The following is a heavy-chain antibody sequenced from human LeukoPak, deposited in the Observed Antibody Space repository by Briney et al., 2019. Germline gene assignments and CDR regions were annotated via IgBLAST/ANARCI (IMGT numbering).Heavy chain of an antibody. CDR2: ISGSGGST. V-gene: IGHV3-23*01. CDR3: ARDGRSYTSGY. Sequence: GGSLRLSCAASGFTFSSYAMSWVRQAPGKGLEWVSAISGSGGSTYYADSVKGRFTISRDNSKNTLYLQMSSLRAEDTAVYYCARDGRSYTSGYWGQGTLVTVSS. J-gene: IGHJ4*02. CDR1: GFTFSSYA. D-gene: IGHD3-16*02.